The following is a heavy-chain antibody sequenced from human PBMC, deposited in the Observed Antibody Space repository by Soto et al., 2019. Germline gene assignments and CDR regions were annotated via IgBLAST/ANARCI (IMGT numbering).Heavy chain of an antibody. CDR2: IKQDGSEK. V-gene: IGHV3-7*01. CDR1: GFTFSSYW. CDR3: AREGDSSGTPGFDP. J-gene: IGHJ5*02. D-gene: IGHD3-22*01. Sequence: EVQLVESGGGLVQPGGSLRLSCAASGFTFSSYWMSWVRQAPGKGLEWVANIKQDGSEKYYVDSVKGRFTISRDNAKNSLYLQMNSLRAEETDVYYCAREGDSSGTPGFDPWGQGTLVTVSS.